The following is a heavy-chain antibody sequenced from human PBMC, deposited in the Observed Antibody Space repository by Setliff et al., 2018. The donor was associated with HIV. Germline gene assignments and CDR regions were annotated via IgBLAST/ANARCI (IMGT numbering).Heavy chain of an antibody. V-gene: IGHV1-8*02. CDR1: GYTFTSND. CDR2: MNPNSGNT. J-gene: IGHJ4*02. D-gene: IGHD1-1*01. Sequence: ASVKVSCKASGYTFTSNDINWVRQATGQGLEWMGWMNPNSGNTGYAQKFQGRVTMTRNTSISTAYMELSSLTSDDTAVYYCARQLSNSLESWGQGTPVTVSS. CDR3: ARQLSNSLES.